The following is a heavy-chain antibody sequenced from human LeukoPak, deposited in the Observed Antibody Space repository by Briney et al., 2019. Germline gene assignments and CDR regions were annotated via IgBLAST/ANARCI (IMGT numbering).Heavy chain of an antibody. CDR2: ISSRGTTI. CDR1: GFNFNNYE. D-gene: IGHD3-22*01. J-gene: IGHJ4*02. CDR3: AREDYDSSGYFY. V-gene: IGHV3-48*03. Sequence: GGSLRLSCSASGFNFNNYEMNWVRQAPGKGLEWVSYISSRGTTIYYADSVKGRFTISRDNAKNSLYLQMNSLRAEDTAVYYCAREDYDSSGYFYWGQGMLVTVSS.